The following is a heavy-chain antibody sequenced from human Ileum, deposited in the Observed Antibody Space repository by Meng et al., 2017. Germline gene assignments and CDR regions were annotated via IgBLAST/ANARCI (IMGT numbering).Heavy chain of an antibody. D-gene: IGHD2-21*02. V-gene: IGHV3-23*01. Sequence: GESLKISCAASGFPFSSYAMSWVRQAPGKGLEWVSTITKNADRTYYADFAKGRFTISRDNLKNTLYLQMSSLSVDDTAVYYCARAPDFVYLDYWGQGTLVTGSS. CDR3: ARAPDFVYLDY. J-gene: IGHJ4*02. CDR2: ITKNADRT. CDR1: GFPFSSYA.